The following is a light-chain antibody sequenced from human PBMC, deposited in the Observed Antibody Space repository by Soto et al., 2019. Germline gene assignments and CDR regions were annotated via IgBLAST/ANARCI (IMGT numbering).Light chain of an antibody. J-gene: IGKJ1*01. CDR1: QSVSRY. V-gene: IGKV3-11*01. CDR2: DAS. Sequence: EIVLTQSPATLSLSPGERATLSCRASQSVSRYLAWYQQKPAQAPRLIXYDASNRANGIPARFSGSGSGTDLTLTISRLEPEDFAVYDCQQYGSSPPVTFGQGTKVDIK. CDR3: QQYGSSPPVT.